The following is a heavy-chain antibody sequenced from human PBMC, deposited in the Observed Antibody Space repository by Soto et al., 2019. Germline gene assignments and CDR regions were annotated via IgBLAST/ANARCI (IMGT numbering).Heavy chain of an antibody. Sequence: PSETLSLTFTVSGCSISSSYYYWSWIRQPPGKGLEWIGYIYYSGSTYYNPSLKSRVTISVDTSKNQFSLKLSSVTAADTAVYYCARDYAPYHQASTSYYYYSGMDVWGQGTTVTVSS. J-gene: IGHJ6*02. D-gene: IGHD4-17*01. CDR3: ARDYAPYHQASTSYYYYSGMDV. CDR1: GCSISSSYYY. V-gene: IGHV4-30-4*01. CDR2: IYYSGST.